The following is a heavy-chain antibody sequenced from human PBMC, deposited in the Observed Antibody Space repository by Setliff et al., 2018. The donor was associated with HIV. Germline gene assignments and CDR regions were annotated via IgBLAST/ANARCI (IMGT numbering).Heavy chain of an antibody. J-gene: IGHJ4*01. Sequence: GGSLRLSCEGSGFFFSRHVMSWVRQAPGKGLEWVSGINNRGDRTDYADSVKGRFTISRDNSKNTVDLQMNSLTVEDTAVYYCARARSRQLVSTAPPYHFDYWGRGTLVTVSS. CDR2: INNRGDRT. D-gene: IGHD6-13*01. V-gene: IGHV3-23*01. CDR1: GFFFSRHV. CDR3: ARARSRQLVSTAPPYHFDY.